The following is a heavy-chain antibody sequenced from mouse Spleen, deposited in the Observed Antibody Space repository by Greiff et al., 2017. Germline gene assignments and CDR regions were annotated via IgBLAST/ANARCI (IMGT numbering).Heavy chain of an antibody. CDR1: GYTFTDYY. J-gene: IGHJ3*01. V-gene: IGHV1-26*01. CDR3: ARESWGFAY. CDR2: INPNNGGT. Sequence: EVQLQQSGPELVKPGASVKISCKASGYTFTDYYMNWVKQSHGKSLEWIGDINPNNGGTSYNQKFKGKATLTVDKSSSTAYMELRSLTSEDSAVYYCARESWGFAYWGQGTLVTVSA.